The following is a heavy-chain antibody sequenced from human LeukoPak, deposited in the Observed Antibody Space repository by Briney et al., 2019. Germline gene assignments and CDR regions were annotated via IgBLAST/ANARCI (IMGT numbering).Heavy chain of an antibody. CDR2: ISGGGDNT. V-gene: IGHV3-23*01. J-gene: IGHJ4*02. CDR1: GFPFSDFA. D-gene: IGHD2-2*01. CDR3: ARDFQYQLSGRDV. Sequence: GGSLRLSCAVSGFPFSDFAMSWVRQAPGKGLEWVSTISGGGDNTYFADSVKGRFTISRDNSKNTLYLQMNSLTIEDTAVYFCARDFQYQLSGRDVWGQGTLVTVSS.